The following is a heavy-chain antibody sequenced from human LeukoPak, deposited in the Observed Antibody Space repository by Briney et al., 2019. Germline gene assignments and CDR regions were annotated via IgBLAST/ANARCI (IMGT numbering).Heavy chain of an antibody. Sequence: GGSLRLSCAASGFTFSSYWMHWVRQAPGKGLVWVSRINTDGSSTNYADSVKGRFTISRDNARNTLYLQMNSLRAEDTAVYYCASPKRGGAFDMWGQGTVVTVSS. J-gene: IGHJ3*02. V-gene: IGHV3-74*01. CDR3: ASPKRGGAFDM. CDR2: INTDGSST. D-gene: IGHD2-15*01. CDR1: GFTFSSYW.